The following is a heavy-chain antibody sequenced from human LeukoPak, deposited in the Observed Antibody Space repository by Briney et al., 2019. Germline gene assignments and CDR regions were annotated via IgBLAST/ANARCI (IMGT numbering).Heavy chain of an antibody. CDR2: IYHSGST. V-gene: IGHV4-30-2*01. CDR3: ARDSGYCSSTSCYPWFDP. J-gene: IGHJ5*02. D-gene: IGHD2-2*01. Sequence: SQTLSLTCAVSGGSISSGGYSWSWIRQPPGKGLEWIGYIYHSGSTYYNPSLKSRVTISVDRSKNQFSLKLSSVTAADTAVYYCARDSGYCSSTSCYPWFDPWGQGTLVTVSS. CDR1: GGSISSGGYS.